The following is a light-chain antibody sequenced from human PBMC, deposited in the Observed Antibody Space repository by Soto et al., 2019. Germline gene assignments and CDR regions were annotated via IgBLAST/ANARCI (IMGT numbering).Light chain of an antibody. CDR1: QRIGSW. Sequence: DIQMTQSPSSVSASVGDRVTITCRASQRIGSWLAWYQQKPGKAPKLLIYATTSLQSGVPSRFSGSGSGTDFSLTISRLQPEDFATYYCQQADDFPYTFGQGTKLEI. V-gene: IGKV1-12*01. CDR3: QQADDFPYT. CDR2: ATT. J-gene: IGKJ2*01.